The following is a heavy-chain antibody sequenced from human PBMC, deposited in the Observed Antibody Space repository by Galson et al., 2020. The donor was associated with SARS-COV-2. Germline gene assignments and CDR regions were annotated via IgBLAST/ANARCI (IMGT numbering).Heavy chain of an antibody. J-gene: IGHJ3*02. CDR1: GYTFTSYG. D-gene: IGHD3-22*01. Sequence: ASVKVSCKASGYTFTSYGISWVRQAPGQGLEWMGWISAYNGNTNYAQKLQGRVTMTTDTSTSTAYMELRSLRSDDTAVYYCARDSSRPIDYDSSGYYRRAVAFDIWGQGTMVTVSS. V-gene: IGHV1-18*01. CDR2: ISAYNGNT. CDR3: ARDSSRPIDYDSSGYYRRAVAFDI.